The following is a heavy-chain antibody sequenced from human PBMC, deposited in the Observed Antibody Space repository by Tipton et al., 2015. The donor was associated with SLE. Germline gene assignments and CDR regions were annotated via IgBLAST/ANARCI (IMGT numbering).Heavy chain of an antibody. V-gene: IGHV1-46*01. Sequence: QLVQSGAEVKKPGPSVKVSCKASGGTFSIYAFTWVRQAPGQGLEWMGIIHPSAGSTNYAQQFQGRVTMTTDTSTTTVYMELSSLRFDDTAVYYCAREPRGSQTYKSWGFDPWGQGTLVTVSS. CDR1: GGTFSIYA. CDR3: AREPRGSQTYKSWGFDP. D-gene: IGHD3-10*01. CDR2: IHPSAGST. J-gene: IGHJ5*02.